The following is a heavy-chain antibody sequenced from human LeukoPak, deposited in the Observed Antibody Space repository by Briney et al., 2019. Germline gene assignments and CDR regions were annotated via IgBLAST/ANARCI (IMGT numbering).Heavy chain of an antibody. V-gene: IGHV3-23*01. CDR2: ISGNGGST. CDR3: TSSPYYYTSGSYYYYYGMDV. D-gene: IGHD3-10*01. CDR1: GFTFSSYA. J-gene: IGHJ6*02. Sequence: GGSLRLSCAASGFTFSSYAMSWVRQAPGKGLEWVSAISGNGGSTYYADSVKGRFTISRDNSKNTLYLQMNSLRAEDTAVYYCTSSPYYYTSGSYYYYYGMDVWGQGTTVTVSS.